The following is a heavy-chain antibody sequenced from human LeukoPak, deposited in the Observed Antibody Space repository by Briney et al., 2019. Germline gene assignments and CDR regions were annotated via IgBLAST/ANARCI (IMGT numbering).Heavy chain of an antibody. D-gene: IGHD3-16*01. CDR2: IYSAGST. Sequence: PGGSLRLSCAASGFTVNSNYMTWVRQAPGKGLEWVSVIYSAGSTYYADSVKGRFTISRDNSKNSLFLQMNSLGAEDTAVYYCARVGDYVCKDWGQGTLVTVSS. J-gene: IGHJ4*02. CDR1: GFTVNSNY. V-gene: IGHV3-53*01. CDR3: ARVGDYVCKD.